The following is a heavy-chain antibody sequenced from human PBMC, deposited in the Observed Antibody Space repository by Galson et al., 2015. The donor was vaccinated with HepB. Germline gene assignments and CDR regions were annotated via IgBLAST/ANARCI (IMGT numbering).Heavy chain of an antibody. Sequence: SLRLSCAASGSTFISYSMNWVRQAPGKGLEWVSSITSGSDYIYYADSVKGRFTISRDNAKNSLFLQMNSLRVEDAAVYYCARTGSSTTILRNSWFDPWGQGILVTVSS. D-gene: IGHD2-2*01. CDR2: ITSGSDYI. J-gene: IGHJ5*02. CDR1: GSTFISYS. V-gene: IGHV3-21*01. CDR3: ARTGSSTTILRNSWFDP.